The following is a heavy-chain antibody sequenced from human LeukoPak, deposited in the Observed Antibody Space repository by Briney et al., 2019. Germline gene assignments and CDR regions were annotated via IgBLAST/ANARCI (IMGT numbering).Heavy chain of an antibody. J-gene: IGHJ4*02. Sequence: SETLSLTCAVYGGSFSGYYWSWIRQPPGKGLEWIGEINHSGSTNYNPSLKSRVTISVDTFKNQFSLKLSSVTAADTAVYYCARLGSTSCFDYWGQGTLVTVSS. D-gene: IGHD2-2*01. CDR3: ARLGSTSCFDY. CDR1: GGSFSGYY. V-gene: IGHV4-34*01. CDR2: INHSGST.